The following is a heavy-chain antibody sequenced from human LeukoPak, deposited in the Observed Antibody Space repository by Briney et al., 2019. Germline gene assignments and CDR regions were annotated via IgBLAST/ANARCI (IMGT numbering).Heavy chain of an antibody. CDR3: AKGGYTTCFDP. V-gene: IGHV3-23*01. J-gene: IGHJ5*02. CDR2: IRSNGRDT. D-gene: IGHD2-15*01. Sequence: PGGSLRLSCAASGFTFSEYSMSWGRQAPGKGLEWVSNIRSNGRDTYYTDSVKGRFTISRDNSKNTLYLEMNSLRAEDTAVYYCAKGGYTTCFDPWGQGTLVTVSS. CDR1: GFTFSEYS.